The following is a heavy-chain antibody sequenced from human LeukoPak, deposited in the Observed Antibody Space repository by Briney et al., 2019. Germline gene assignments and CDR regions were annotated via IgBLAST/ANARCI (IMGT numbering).Heavy chain of an antibody. J-gene: IGHJ4*02. D-gene: IGHD3-3*01. CDR1: GGSISSGGYY. CDR3: ARDNDFWSGYCSFDF. Sequence: PSETLSLTCTVSGGSISSGGYYWSWICQHPGKGLEWIGYIYYSGSTSYNPSLQSRVTISIDTSKNQFSLKLSSVTAADTAVYYCARDNDFWSGYCSFDFWGRGTLVTVSS. V-gene: IGHV4-31*03. CDR2: IYYSGST.